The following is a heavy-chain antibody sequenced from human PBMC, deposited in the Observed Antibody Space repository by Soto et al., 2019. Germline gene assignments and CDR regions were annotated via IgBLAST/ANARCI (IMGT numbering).Heavy chain of an antibody. J-gene: IGHJ5*02. CDR1: GVSVNSGLFY. CDR3: ARVYFSGAYTSFDP. D-gene: IGHD2-15*01. Sequence: KASETLSLTCSVSGVSVNSGLFYWTWVRQPPGKGLEWIGYIHYSGTTNYSPSLRGRVSISMDRPKNQFSLNLSSVTAADTAVYYCARVYFSGAYTSFDPWGQGTRVTVSS. V-gene: IGHV4-61*01. CDR2: IHYSGTT.